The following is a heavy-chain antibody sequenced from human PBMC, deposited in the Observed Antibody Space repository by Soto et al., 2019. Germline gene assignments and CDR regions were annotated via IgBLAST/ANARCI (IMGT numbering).Heavy chain of an antibody. Sequence: PSETLSLTCTVSGASISSNNYCWGWIRQPPGKGLEWIGTFYYSGSTFYNPSLKSRVTISVDTSKNQFSLKLRSVTAADTAVYYCASASSSSLDLIDYWGQGTLVTVSS. V-gene: IGHV4-39*01. CDR3: ASASSSSLDLIDY. CDR2: FYYSGST. D-gene: IGHD6-6*01. J-gene: IGHJ4*02. CDR1: GASISSNNYC.